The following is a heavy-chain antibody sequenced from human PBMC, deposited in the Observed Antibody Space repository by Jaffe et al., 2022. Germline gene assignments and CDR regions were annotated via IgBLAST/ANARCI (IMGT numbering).Heavy chain of an antibody. CDR1: GFTFSSYE. Sequence: EVQLVESGGGLVQPGGSLRLSCAASGFTFSSYEMNWVRQAPGKGLEWVSYISSSGSTIYYADSVKGRFTISRDNAKNSLYLQMNSLRAEDTAVYYCARDPGYNWNDNWFDPWGQGTLVTVSS. J-gene: IGHJ5*02. CDR2: ISSSGSTI. D-gene: IGHD1-1*01. V-gene: IGHV3-48*03. CDR3: ARDPGYNWNDNWFDP.